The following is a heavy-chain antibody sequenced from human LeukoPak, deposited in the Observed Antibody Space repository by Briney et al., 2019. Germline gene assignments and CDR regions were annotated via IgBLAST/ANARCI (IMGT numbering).Heavy chain of an antibody. J-gene: IGHJ4*02. CDR2: ISSSGSTI. V-gene: IGHV3-11*01. D-gene: IGHD6-13*01. Sequence: GGSLRLPCAASGFTFSDYYMSWIRQAPGKGLEGVSYISSSGSTIYYADSVKGRFTISRDNAKNSLYLQMNSLRAEDTAVYYCARVASSSWYEGGYWGQGTLVTVSS. CDR3: ARVASSSWYEGGY. CDR1: GFTFSDYY.